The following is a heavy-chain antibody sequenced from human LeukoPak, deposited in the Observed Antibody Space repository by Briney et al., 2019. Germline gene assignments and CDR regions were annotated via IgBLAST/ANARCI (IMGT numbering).Heavy chain of an antibody. CDR3: ARRFITGWHLDY. D-gene: IGHD6-19*01. J-gene: IGHJ4*02. V-gene: IGHV3-53*01. CDR1: GFIVSSNY. CDR2: IYGDGST. Sequence: GGSLRLSCAAAGFIVSSNYMSWVRQAPGKGLEWVSVIYGDGSTYYADSVKGRFTISRDNSKNTLYLQMNSLSPEDTAVYYCARRFITGWHLDYWGQGTLVTVSS.